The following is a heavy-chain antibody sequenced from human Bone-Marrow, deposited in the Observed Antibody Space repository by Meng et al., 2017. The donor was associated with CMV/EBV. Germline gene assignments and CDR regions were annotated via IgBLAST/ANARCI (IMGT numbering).Heavy chain of an antibody. CDR1: GFTFSDYY. CDR3: ARRVQGISHGIYYYYYGMDV. J-gene: IGHJ6*02. CDR2: ISSSGSTI. D-gene: IGHD1-14*01. V-gene: IGHV3-11*04. Sequence: GGSLRLSCAASGFTFSDYYMSWIRQAPGKGLEWVSYISSSGSTIYYADSVKGRFTISRDNAKNSLYLQMNSLRAEDTAVYYCARRVQGISHGIYYYYYGMDVWGQGNTVTVSS.